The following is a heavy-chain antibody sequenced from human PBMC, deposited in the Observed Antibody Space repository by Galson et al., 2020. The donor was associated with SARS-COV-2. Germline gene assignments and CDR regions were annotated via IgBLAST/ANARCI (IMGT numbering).Heavy chain of an antibody. Sequence: SQTLPLTCTVSGGSISRYSWSWIRQPPGKGLERIGYIYYSGSTNYNPSLKSRVTISVDTSKNQFSLKLTSVTAADTAVYHCARVDCSGGSCYYYAFDLWGQGTLVTVSS. J-gene: IGHJ3*01. V-gene: IGHV4-59*13. CDR3: ARVDCSGGSCYYYAFDL. D-gene: IGHD2-15*01. CDR2: IYYSGST. CDR1: GGSISRYS.